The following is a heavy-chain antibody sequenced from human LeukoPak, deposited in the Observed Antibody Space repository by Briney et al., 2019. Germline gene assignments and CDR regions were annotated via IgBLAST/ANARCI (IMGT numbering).Heavy chain of an antibody. CDR2: ISAYNGNT. Sequence: ASVKVSCKASGYTFTSYGISWVRQAPGQGLEWMGWISAYNGNTNYAQKLQGRVTMTTDTSTSTAYMELRSLRSDATAVYYCAMGLGYGFWRGYSPGYYFDYWGQGTLVTVSS. D-gene: IGHD3-3*01. V-gene: IGHV1-18*01. J-gene: IGHJ4*02. CDR3: AMGLGYGFWRGYSPGYYFDY. CDR1: GYTFTSYG.